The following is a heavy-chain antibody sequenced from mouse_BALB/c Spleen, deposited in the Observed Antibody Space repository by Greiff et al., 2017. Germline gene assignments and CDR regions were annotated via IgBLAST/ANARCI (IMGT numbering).Heavy chain of an antibody. V-gene: IGHV1-9*01. D-gene: IGHD1-1*01. CDR2: ILPGSGST. CDR1: GYTFSSYW. J-gene: IGHJ3*01. Sequence: VQLQQSGAELMKPGASVKISCKATGYTFSSYWIEWVKQRPGHGLEWIGEILPGSGSTNYNEKFKGKATFTADTSSNTAYMQLSSLTSEDSAVYYCARGPHYYGSSPAYWGQGTLVTVSA. CDR3: ARGPHYYGSSPAY.